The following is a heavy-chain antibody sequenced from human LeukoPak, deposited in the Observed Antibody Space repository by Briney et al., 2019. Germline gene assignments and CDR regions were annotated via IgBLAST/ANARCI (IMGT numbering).Heavy chain of an antibody. CDR1: GFTFSSYA. J-gene: IGHJ4*02. D-gene: IGHD1-1*01. Sequence: GGSLRLSCAASGFTFSSYAMHWVRQAPGKGLEWVAVISYDGSNKYYADSVKGRFTISRDNSKNTLYLQMNSLRAEDTAVYYCARGNWEMSFDYWGQGTLVTASS. V-gene: IGHV3-30-3*01. CDR2: ISYDGSNK. CDR3: ARGNWEMSFDY.